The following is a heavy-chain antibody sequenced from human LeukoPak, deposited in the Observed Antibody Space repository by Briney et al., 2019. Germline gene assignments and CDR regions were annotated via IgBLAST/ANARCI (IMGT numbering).Heavy chain of an antibody. CDR3: ARDVGTTGWHTFDY. J-gene: IGHJ4*02. CDR2: TYYRSKWYN. D-gene: IGHD3-9*01. V-gene: IGHV6-1*01. CDR1: GDCVSSNNGA. Sequence: SQTLSLTCAISGDCVSSNNGAWNWIRQSPSSGLEWLGRTYYRSKWYNDYAGSLISRITISPDTSKNQSSLQLYSVTPEDTAVYYCARDVGTTGWHTFDYWGQGTLVIVSA.